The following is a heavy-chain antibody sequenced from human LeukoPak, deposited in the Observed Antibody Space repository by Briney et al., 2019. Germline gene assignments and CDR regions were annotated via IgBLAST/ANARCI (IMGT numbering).Heavy chain of an antibody. D-gene: IGHD3-10*01. CDR1: GFTFSSYS. CDR3: ARVVGSIWFGEFRFDP. CDR2: ISSSSSYI. J-gene: IGHJ5*02. Sequence: GGSLRLSCAASGFTFSSYSMNWVRQAPGKGLEWVSSISSSSSYIYYADSVKGRFTISRDNAKNSLYLQMNSLRAEDTAVYYCARVVGSIWFGEFRFDPWGQGTLVTVSS. V-gene: IGHV3-21*04.